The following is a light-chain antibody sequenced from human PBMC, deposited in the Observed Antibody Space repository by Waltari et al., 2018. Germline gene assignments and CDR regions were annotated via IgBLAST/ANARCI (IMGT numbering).Light chain of an antibody. Sequence: QSVLTQPPSVSEAPRQRVTISCSGSRSNIGNNAVNWYQQVPGKAPKLLIYYDDLLPSGVPDRFSASKSGTSASLAISGLQSEDEADYYCATWDDILNAYFFGPGTKVTVL. CDR1: RSNIGNNA. CDR3: ATWDDILNAYF. CDR2: YDD. J-gene: IGLJ1*01. V-gene: IGLV1-36*01.